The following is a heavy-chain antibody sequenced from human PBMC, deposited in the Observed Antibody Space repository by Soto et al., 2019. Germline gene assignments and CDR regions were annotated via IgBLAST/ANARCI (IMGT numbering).Heavy chain of an antibody. V-gene: IGHV2-5*01. CDR3: AHHTITPATNWFDP. D-gene: IGHD2-2*01. J-gene: IGHJ5*02. CDR1: GFSLPTRGGG. CDR2: IYWNDDK. Sequence: SGPTLVNPTQTLTLTCTFSGFSLPTRGGGVGWIRQPPGKALEWLALIYWNDDKRYSPSLRGRLTITKDTSKNQVVLAMTNMDPVDTATYYCAHHTITPATNWFDPWGLGTLVTVSS.